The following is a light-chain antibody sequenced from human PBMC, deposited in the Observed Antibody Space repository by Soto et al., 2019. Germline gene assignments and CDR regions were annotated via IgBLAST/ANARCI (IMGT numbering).Light chain of an antibody. V-gene: IGKV3-20*01. CDR2: GAS. J-gene: IGKJ4*01. CDR1: QSISRT. Sequence: EIVLTQSPATLSLSPGERATLSCRASQSISRTLAWYQRKPGQAPRLLIYGASSRATGIPDRFSGSGSGTAFTLTISRLEPEDLAVYYCQQYGSSPLTFGGGTKVDIK. CDR3: QQYGSSPLT.